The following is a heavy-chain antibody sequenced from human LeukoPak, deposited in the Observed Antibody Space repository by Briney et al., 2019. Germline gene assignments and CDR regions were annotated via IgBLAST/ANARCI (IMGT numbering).Heavy chain of an antibody. V-gene: IGHV3-7*04. CDR1: GFAFSGYW. Sequence: GGSLRLSCAASGFAFSGYWMSWVRQAPGKGLEWVANIKGDGSEKHYVDSVKGRFTISRDNAKNSLYLQMNSLRAEDTAVYYCARGPAYCGADCYFYFVYWGQGTLVTVSS. CDR3: ARGPAYCGADCYFYFVY. J-gene: IGHJ4*02. CDR2: IKGDGSEK. D-gene: IGHD2-21*02.